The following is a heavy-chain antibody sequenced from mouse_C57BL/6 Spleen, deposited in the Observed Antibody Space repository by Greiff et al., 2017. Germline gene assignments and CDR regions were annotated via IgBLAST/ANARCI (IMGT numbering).Heavy chain of an antibody. CDR3: AGDYGNYFDY. Sequence: DVKLVESEGGLVQPGSSMKLSCTASGFTFSDYYMAWVRQVPEKGLEWVANINYDGSSTYYLDSLKSRFIISRDNAKNILYLQMSSLKSEDTATYYCAGDYGNYFDYWGQGTTLTVSS. D-gene: IGHD2-1*01. CDR1: GFTFSDYY. J-gene: IGHJ2*01. V-gene: IGHV5-16*01. CDR2: INYDGSST.